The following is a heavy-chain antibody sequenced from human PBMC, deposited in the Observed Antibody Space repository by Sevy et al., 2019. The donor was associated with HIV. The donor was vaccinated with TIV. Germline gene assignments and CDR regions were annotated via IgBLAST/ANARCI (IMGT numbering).Heavy chain of an antibody. CDR3: ARDRDMMTFGVGGAFDI. Sequence: GGSLRLSCAASRFTFSSYSMNWVRQAPGKGLEWVSSISSGPSYIYYADSVRGRFTVSRDNAKNSLYLQMNSLRAEDTAVYYCARDRDMMTFGVGGAFDIWGQGTMVTVSS. CDR1: RFTFSSYS. J-gene: IGHJ3*02. D-gene: IGHD3-16*01. V-gene: IGHV3-21*01. CDR2: ISSGPSYI.